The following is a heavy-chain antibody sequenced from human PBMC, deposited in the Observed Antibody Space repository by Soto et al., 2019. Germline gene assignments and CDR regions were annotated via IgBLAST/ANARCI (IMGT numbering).Heavy chain of an antibody. CDR3: TKGFHSSSPPLYTMDV. CDR1: GFAFSTYA. J-gene: IGHJ6*02. CDR2: ISHDGSLK. D-gene: IGHD6-6*01. V-gene: IGHV3-30*18. Sequence: QVQLVESGGGVVQPGRSLRLSCAASGFAFSTYAMHWVRQAPGKGLEWVAVISHDGSLKYYADSVKGRFTVSRDNSENTLFLQMNSLRAEDTAVYFCTKGFHSSSPPLYTMDVWGQGTTVTVSS.